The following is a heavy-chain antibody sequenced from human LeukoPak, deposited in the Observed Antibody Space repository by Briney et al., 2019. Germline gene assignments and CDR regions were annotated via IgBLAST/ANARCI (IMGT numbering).Heavy chain of an antibody. Sequence: GGSLRLSCAASGFTFNTYAMSWVRQAPGKGLEWVSAISDSGGSAYYADSVKGRFTISRDNAKKSLYLQMNSLGAEDTAVYYCARHLSGITGYTYGRGIDYWGQGTLLTVSS. V-gene: IGHV3-23*01. CDR1: GFTFNTYA. CDR3: ARHLSGITGYTYGRGIDY. D-gene: IGHD5-18*01. J-gene: IGHJ4*02. CDR2: ISDSGGSA.